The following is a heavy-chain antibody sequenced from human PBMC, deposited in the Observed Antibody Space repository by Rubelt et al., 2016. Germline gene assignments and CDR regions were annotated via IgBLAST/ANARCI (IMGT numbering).Heavy chain of an antibody. J-gene: IGHJ3*01. D-gene: IGHD4-17*01. CDR1: GFSFSNAW. Sequence: EVQLVESGGGLVKPGGSLRLSCAASGFSFSNAWMSWVRQAPGKGLEWVGRIKKKTDGGTIDYAAPVKGRFTVARDDSKNTLYLQMNSLKTEDTAVYYCTTVDYAAVADLGHGTMGTVSS. CDR3: TTVDYAAVAD. CDR2: IKKKTDGGTI. V-gene: IGHV3-15*01.